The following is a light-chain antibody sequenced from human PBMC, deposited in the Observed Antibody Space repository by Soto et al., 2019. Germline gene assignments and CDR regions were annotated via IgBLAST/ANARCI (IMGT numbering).Light chain of an antibody. J-gene: IGKJ2*01. CDR1: QSVSSSY. Sequence: EIVLTQSPGTLSLSPGERATLSCRASQSVSSSYLAWYQQKPGQAPRLLIYGASSRATGIPDRFSGSGSGTDFTLTISRLEPEDFAVYYCQQYGSSPELYIYTFGQGTKVDIK. V-gene: IGKV3-20*01. CDR3: QQYGSSPELYIYT. CDR2: GAS.